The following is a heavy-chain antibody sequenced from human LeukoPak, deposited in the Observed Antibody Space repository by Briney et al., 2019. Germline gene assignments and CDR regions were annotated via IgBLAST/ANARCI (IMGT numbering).Heavy chain of an antibody. Sequence: ASVKVSCKASGYTFTSYGISWVRQAPGQGLEWMGWISAYNGNTNYAQKLQGRVTMTTDTSTSTAYMELRSLRSDDTAVYYCARDFTLHPRVSSGYWGQGTLVTVSS. CDR3: ARDFTLHPRVSSGY. V-gene: IGHV1-18*01. CDR1: GYTFTSYG. D-gene: IGHD6-13*01. J-gene: IGHJ4*02. CDR2: ISAYNGNT.